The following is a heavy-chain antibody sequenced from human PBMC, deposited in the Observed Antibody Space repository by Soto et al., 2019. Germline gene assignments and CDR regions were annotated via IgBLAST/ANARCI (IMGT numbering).Heavy chain of an antibody. Sequence: QVQLVQSGAEVKKPGASVKVSCKASGYTFSSYDINWFRQATGQGLEWMGWLNPNSGDTGYAQKFQGRVTLTRNTSINTAYIELSSLTSADTAVDYCATSGGGWYLYWGPGTLVTVSS. V-gene: IGHV1-8*01. CDR2: LNPNSGDT. J-gene: IGHJ4*02. CDR1: GYTFSSYD. D-gene: IGHD6-19*01. CDR3: ATSGGGWYLY.